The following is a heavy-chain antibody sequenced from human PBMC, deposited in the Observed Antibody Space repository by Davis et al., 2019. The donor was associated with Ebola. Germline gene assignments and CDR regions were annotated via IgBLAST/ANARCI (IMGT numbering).Heavy chain of an antibody. Sequence: SETLSLTCTVSGGSISSYYWGWIRQPPGKGLEWIGSIYYSGSTYYNPSLKSRVTISVDTSKNQFSLKLSSVTAADTAVYYCARERRYYYDSSGYYIMPYFDYWGQGTLVTVSS. CDR2: IYYSGST. J-gene: IGHJ4*02. V-gene: IGHV4-39*07. CDR1: GGSISSYY. CDR3: ARERRYYYDSSGYYIMPYFDY. D-gene: IGHD3-22*01.